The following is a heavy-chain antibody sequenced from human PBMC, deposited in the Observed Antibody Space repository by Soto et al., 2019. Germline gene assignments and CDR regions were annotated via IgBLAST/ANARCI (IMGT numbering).Heavy chain of an antibody. Sequence: QVLLVQSGAEVKKPGSSVRVSCKTSGGTFSSFAISWVRLAPGQGLEWMGVIVPMFAAPTYAQKFQGRVSITADESTRTAYMEPSRLRADDTAVYYCGRDRVVRGNAYAYGMDVWGQGTTVTVSS. J-gene: IGHJ6*02. CDR3: GRDRVVRGNAYAYGMDV. D-gene: IGHD3-10*01. CDR2: IVPMFAAP. V-gene: IGHV1-69*12. CDR1: GGTFSSFA.